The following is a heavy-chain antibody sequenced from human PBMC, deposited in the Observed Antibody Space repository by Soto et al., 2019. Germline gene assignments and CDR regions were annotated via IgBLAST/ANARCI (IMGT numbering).Heavy chain of an antibody. J-gene: IGHJ6*02. V-gene: IGHV1-18*01. CDR2: ISAYNGNT. D-gene: IGHD2-2*01. CDR1: GYTFTSYG. CDR3: ARFDCSSTSCHPYYYYGMDV. Sequence: ASVKVSCKASGYTFTSYGISWVRQAPGQGLEWMGWISAYNGNTNYAQKLQGRVTMTTDTSTSTAYMELRSLRSDDTAVYYCARFDCSSTSCHPYYYYGMDVWGQGTTVTVSS.